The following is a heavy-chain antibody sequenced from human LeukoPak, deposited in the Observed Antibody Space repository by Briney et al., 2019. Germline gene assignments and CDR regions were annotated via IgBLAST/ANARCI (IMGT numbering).Heavy chain of an antibody. Sequence: PGGSLRLSCAASGFTFSSYWMSWVRQAPGKGLEWVANIKQDGSEKYYVDSVKGRFTISRDNAKNSLYLQMNSLRAEDTAVYYCARTGDLYYYYYMDVWGKGTTVTVSS. D-gene: IGHD7-27*01. CDR2: IKQDGSEK. V-gene: IGHV3-7*01. CDR3: ARTGDLYYYYYMDV. CDR1: GFTFSSYW. J-gene: IGHJ6*03.